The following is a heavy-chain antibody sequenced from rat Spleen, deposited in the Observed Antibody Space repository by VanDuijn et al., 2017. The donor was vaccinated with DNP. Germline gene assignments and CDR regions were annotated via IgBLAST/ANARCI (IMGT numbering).Heavy chain of an antibody. D-gene: IGHD5-1*01. CDR1: GISFSDCK. V-gene: IGHV5S10*01. J-gene: IGHJ2*01. CDR3: ATSLTGRA. Sequence: EVQLVESGGDLVQPGGSLKLSCVASGISFSDCKMAWVRQAPGKGLEWVASIVNDGSRTYYRDSVKGRFTISRDDAKSTLYLQMDSLRSEDTATYYCATSLTGRAWGQGVMVTVSS. CDR2: IVNDGSRT.